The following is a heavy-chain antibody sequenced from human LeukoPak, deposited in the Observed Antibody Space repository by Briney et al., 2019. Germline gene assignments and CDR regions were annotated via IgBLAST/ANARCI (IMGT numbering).Heavy chain of an antibody. J-gene: IGHJ1*01. V-gene: IGHV4-59*01. CDR3: ARSGTEYLLFDAAEYFQH. CDR1: GASFSYYH. D-gene: IGHD3-10*01. CDR2: ISYSGAT. Sequence: SETLSLTCTVSGASFSYYHWSWVRQSPGKGLEWIGYISYSGATNYNPSLKSRVTISIDMSKNQFSLRLTSVTAADSAVYYCARSGTEYLLFDAAEYFQHWGQGTLVTVSS.